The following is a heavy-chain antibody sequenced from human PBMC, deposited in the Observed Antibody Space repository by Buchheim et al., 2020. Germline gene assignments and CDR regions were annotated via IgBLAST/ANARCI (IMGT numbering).Heavy chain of an antibody. CDR1: GFTFSDHY. D-gene: IGHD3-3*01. CDR3: AKDWWPYTIFDAFDI. CDR2: IRNKANSYST. J-gene: IGHJ3*02. V-gene: IGHV3-72*01. Sequence: EVQLVESGGGLVQPGGSLRLSCAASGFTFSDHYMDWVRQAPGKGLEWVGRIRNKANSYSTEYAASVKGRFTVSRDDSKNSLYLQMNSLRAEDTAVYYCAKDWWPYTIFDAFDIWGQGT.